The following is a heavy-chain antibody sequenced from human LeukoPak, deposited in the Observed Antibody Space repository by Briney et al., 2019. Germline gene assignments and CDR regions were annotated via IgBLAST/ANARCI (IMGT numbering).Heavy chain of an antibody. Sequence: GGSLRLSCAASGFTFSDYTIHWVRQAPGKRLQSVSAITSNGAYTHYADSVKGRFTISRDNSRNAVFLQMGGLRIGDMAVYYCARVKMGATVSDYYYYMDVWGTGTTVTVSS. D-gene: IGHD1-26*01. CDR2: ITSNGAYT. CDR1: GFTFSDYT. CDR3: ARVKMGATVSDYYYYMDV. V-gene: IGHV3-64*02. J-gene: IGHJ6*03.